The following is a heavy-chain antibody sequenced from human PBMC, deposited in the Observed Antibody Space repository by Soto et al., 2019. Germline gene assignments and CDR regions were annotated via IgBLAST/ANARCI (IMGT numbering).Heavy chain of an antibody. CDR1: GYTFTSYE. CDR2: ISPSDGST. J-gene: IGHJ4*02. CDR3: ARDRRDGYNTFDY. V-gene: IGHV1-46*01. Sequence: ASVKVSCTASGYTFTSYEMYWVRQAPGQGLEWMGIISPSDGSTTYAQKFQGRVTMTRDTSTSTVYMELSSLRSEDTAVYYCARDRRDGYNTFDYWGQGTLVTVSS. D-gene: IGHD5-12*01.